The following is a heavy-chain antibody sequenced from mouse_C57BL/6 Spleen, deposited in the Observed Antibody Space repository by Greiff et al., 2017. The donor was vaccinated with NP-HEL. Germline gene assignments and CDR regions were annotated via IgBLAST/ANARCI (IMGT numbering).Heavy chain of an antibody. CDR3: AIGTTGPLFDG. CDR2: IHPSDSDT. CDR1: GYTFTSYW. J-gene: IGHJ1*03. D-gene: IGHD1-1*01. V-gene: IGHV1-74*01. Sequence: QVQLQQPGAELVKPGASVKVSCKASGYTFTSYWMHWVKQRPGQGLEWIGRIHPSDSDTNYNQKFKGKATLTVDKSSSTAYLQLSSLTSEDSAVYYCAIGTTGPLFDGRGTGTTGTGPS.